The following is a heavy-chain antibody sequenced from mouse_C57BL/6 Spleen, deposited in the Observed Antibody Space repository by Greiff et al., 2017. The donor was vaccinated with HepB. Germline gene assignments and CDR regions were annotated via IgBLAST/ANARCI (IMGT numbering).Heavy chain of an antibody. CDR1: GYTFTDYN. D-gene: IGHD3-2*02. CDR2: INPNNGGT. V-gene: IGHV1-18*01. CDR3: ARGEGSSGYDY. J-gene: IGHJ2*01. Sequence: VQLQQSGPELVKPGASVKIPCKASGYTFTDYNMAWVKQSHGKSLEWIGDINPNNGGTIYNQKFKGKATLTVDKSSSTGYMELRSLTSEDTAVYYCARGEGSSGYDYWGQGTTLTVSS.